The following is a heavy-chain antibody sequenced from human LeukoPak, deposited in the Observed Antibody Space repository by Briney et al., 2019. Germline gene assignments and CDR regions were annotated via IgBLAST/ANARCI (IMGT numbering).Heavy chain of an antibody. V-gene: IGHV4-38-2*01. J-gene: IGHJ4*02. CDR2: IYHSGST. CDR1: GYSINSRYY. CDR3: ARQTSYYSGSGSYYPGYYFDY. D-gene: IGHD3-10*01. Sequence: SETLSLTXAVSGYSINSRYYWGWIRQPPGKGLEWIGIIYHSGSTYYNPSLRSRVTISVDTSKNQFSLKLSSVTAADTAVYYCARQTSYYSGSGSYYPGYYFDYWGQGTLVTVSS.